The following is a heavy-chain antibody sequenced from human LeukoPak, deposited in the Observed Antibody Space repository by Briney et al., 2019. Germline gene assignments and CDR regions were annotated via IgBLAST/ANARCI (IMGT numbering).Heavy chain of an antibody. V-gene: IGHV1-18*01. CDR1: GYTFTSYG. CDR2: ISAYNDNT. J-gene: IGHJ5*02. CDR3: ARVSQEGYGGNPIGFDP. D-gene: IGHD4-23*01. Sequence: ASVKVSCKASGYTFTSYGISWVRQAPGQGLEWMGWISAYNDNTNYAQKLQGRVTMTTDTSTSTAYMELRSLRSDDTAVYYCARVSQEGYGGNPIGFDPWGQGTLVTVSS.